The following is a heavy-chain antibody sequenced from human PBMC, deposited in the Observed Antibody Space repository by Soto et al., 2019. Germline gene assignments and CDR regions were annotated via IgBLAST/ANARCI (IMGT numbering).Heavy chain of an antibody. J-gene: IGHJ6*02. V-gene: IGHV4-39*01. CDR1: GGSISSSTDY. D-gene: IGHD3-3*01. CDR2: LSYSGSP. CDR3: ARLLGDYDFWSGYLTPLAQGLLDV. Sequence: PSETLSLTCTVSGGSISSSTDYWGWIRQPAGKGLEWIGSLSYSGSPHYNPSLKSRVTISVDTSKNQFSLKLRSVTATDTALYYCARLLGDYDFWSGYLTPLAQGLLDVWGQGTTVTVSS.